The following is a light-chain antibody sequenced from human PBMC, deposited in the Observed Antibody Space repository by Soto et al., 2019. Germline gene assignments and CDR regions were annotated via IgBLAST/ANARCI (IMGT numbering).Light chain of an antibody. CDR2: DNN. Sequence: SVLTQSPSVSAAPGQQVTISCSGSSSNIGNNYVSWYQQLPGTAPKLLIYDNNKRPSGIPDRFSGSKSGTSGTLDITGLQTGDEAGYYCATWDGSLPGEVFCGGTKLTVL. CDR3: ATWDGSLPGEV. J-gene: IGLJ2*01. V-gene: IGLV1-51*01. CDR1: SSNIGNNY.